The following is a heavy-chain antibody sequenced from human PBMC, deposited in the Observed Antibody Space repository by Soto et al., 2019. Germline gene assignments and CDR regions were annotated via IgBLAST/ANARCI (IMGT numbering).Heavy chain of an antibody. V-gene: IGHV4-59*08. CDR1: GGLIGTYY. J-gene: IGHJ6*02. CDR3: ARHGVGCSSTSCYGMGYYYYGMDV. Sequence: SEALSLLCTVTGGLIGTYYWSWIRQPPEKGLRWNGYIFYSGSTNYNPSLKSRVTISVDTSKNQFSLKLSSVTAADTAVYYCARHGVGCSSTSCYGMGYYYYGMDVWGQGTTVT. D-gene: IGHD2-2*01. CDR2: IFYSGST.